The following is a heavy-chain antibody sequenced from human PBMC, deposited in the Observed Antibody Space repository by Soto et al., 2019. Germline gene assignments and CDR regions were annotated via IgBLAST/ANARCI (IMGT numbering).Heavy chain of an antibody. Sequence: SETLSLTCTVSGGSISSSSYYWGWIRQPPGKGLEWIGSIYYSGSTYYNPSLKSRVTISVDTSKNQFSLKLSSVTAADTAVYYCAITYTGYYYYGMDVWGQGTTVTVSS. CDR2: IYYSGST. CDR3: AITYTGYYYYGMDV. J-gene: IGHJ6*02. CDR1: GGSISSSSYY. D-gene: IGHD1-1*01. V-gene: IGHV4-39*01.